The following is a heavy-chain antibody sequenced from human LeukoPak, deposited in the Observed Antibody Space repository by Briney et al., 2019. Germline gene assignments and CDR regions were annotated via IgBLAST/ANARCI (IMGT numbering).Heavy chain of an antibody. V-gene: IGHV1-69*04. CDR2: IIPILGIA. CDR3: ASLGAVSTSNYYYYGMDV. D-gene: IGHD2-2*01. Sequence: EASVKVSCKASGGTFSSYAISWVRQAPGQGLEWMGRIIPILGIANYAQKFQGRVTITADKSTNTAYMELSSLRSEDTAVYYCASLGAVSTSNYYYYGMDVWGQGTTVTVSS. J-gene: IGHJ6*02. CDR1: GGTFSSYA.